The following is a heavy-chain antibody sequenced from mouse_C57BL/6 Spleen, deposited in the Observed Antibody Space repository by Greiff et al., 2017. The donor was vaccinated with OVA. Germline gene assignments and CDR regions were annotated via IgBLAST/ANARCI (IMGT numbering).Heavy chain of an antibody. D-gene: IGHD1-1*01. CDR2: INPSTGGT. Sequence: VQLQQSGPELVKPGASVKISCKASGYSFTGYYMNWVKQSPEKSLEWIGEINPSTGGTTYNQKFKAKATLTVDKSSSTAYMQLKSLTAEDDAVYYCARSGLTTVGATNYIDYWGQGTTLTVSS. CDR3: ARSGLTTVGATNYIDY. V-gene: IGHV1-42*01. J-gene: IGHJ2*01. CDR1: GYSFTGYY.